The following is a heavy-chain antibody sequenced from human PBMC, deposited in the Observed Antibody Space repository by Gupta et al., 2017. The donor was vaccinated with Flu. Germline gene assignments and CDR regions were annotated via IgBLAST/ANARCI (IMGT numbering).Heavy chain of an antibody. D-gene: IGHD3-3*01. Sequence: QVQLVESGGGVVQPGRSLRLSCAASGFTFSSSGMHWVRQAPGKGLEWVAVIWYDGSNKYYADSVKGRFTISRDNSKNTLYLQMNSLRAEDTAVYYCARVRVGFWSGYYSKNDYGMDVWGQGTTVTVSS. J-gene: IGHJ6*02. CDR3: ARVRVGFWSGYYSKNDYGMDV. CDR2: IWYDGSNK. V-gene: IGHV3-33*01. CDR1: GFTFSSSG.